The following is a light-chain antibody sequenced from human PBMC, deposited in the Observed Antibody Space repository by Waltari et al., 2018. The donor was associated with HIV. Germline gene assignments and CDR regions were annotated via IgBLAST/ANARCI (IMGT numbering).Light chain of an antibody. CDR3: AAWDDSLSGWV. CDR1: RSNIGRNY. J-gene: IGLJ3*02. V-gene: IGLV1-47*01. CDR2: RDN. Sequence: QSVLTPPPSASGTPGQSVTISCSGTRSNIGRNYVSWYQHFPGTTPKPLIYRDNSRPSGVPDRFSGSKSGTSASLAISGLRSEDEADYYCAAWDDSLSGWVFGGGTKLTVL.